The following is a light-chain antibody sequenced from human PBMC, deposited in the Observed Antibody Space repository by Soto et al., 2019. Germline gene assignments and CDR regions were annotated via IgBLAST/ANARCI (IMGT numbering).Light chain of an antibody. CDR3: QQYYSYRT. J-gene: IGKJ5*01. Sequence: AIRMTQSPSSFSASTGDRVTITCRASQGISSYLAWYQQKPGKAPKRLIYAASTLQSGVPSSFSGSGSGRDFTITISCLQSDDFATYYCQQYYSYRTFGQGTRLEIK. CDR2: AAS. CDR1: QGISSY. V-gene: IGKV1-8*01.